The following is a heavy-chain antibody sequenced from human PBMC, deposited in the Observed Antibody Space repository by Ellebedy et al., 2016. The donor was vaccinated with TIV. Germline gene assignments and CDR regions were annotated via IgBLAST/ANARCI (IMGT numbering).Heavy chain of an antibody. CDR1: GFTFSSYW. CDR3: ARDFSLPRANWGKSWFNP. CDR2: INSDGSST. D-gene: IGHD7-27*01. V-gene: IGHV3-74*01. J-gene: IGHJ5*02. Sequence: GESLKISXAASGFTFSSYWMHWVRQAPGKGLVWVSRINSDGSSTSYADSVKGRFTISRDNAKNTLYLQMNSLRAEDTAVYYCARDFSLPRANWGKSWFNPWGQGTLVTVSS.